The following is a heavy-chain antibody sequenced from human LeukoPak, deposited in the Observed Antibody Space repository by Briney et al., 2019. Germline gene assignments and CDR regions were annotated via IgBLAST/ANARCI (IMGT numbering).Heavy chain of an antibody. CDR3: AREKSSSWTSFDY. J-gene: IGHJ4*02. V-gene: IGHV3-48*03. CDR1: GFTLSSYE. CDR2: ISSSGSTI. Sequence: GGSLRLSCAASGFTLSSYEMNWVRQAPGKGLEWVSYISSSGSTIYYADSVKGRFTISRDNAESSLYLQMNSLRAEDTAVYYCAREKSSSWTSFDYWGQGTLVTVSS. D-gene: IGHD6-13*01.